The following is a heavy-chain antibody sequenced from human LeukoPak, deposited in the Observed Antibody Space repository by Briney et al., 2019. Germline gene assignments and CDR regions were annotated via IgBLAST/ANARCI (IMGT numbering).Heavy chain of an antibody. D-gene: IGHD3-16*02. V-gene: IGHV3-30*02. J-gene: IGHJ4*02. CDR1: GFTFSSYG. Sequence: GGSLRLSCAASGFTFSSYGIHWVRQAPGKGLEWVAFIGYDGSNKYYADSVKGRFTISRDNSKNTLYLQMNSLRAEDTAVYYCATAGGYPYYFDYWGQGTLVTVSS. CDR3: ATAGGYPYYFDY. CDR2: IGYDGSNK.